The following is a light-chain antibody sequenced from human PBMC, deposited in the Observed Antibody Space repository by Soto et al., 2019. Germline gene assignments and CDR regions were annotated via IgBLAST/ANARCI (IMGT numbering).Light chain of an antibody. CDR2: GAS. Sequence: EILVTQSAATLSVSPRETTTLSCRASQSVSTKLAWYQQKPGQAPRLLINGASNRATGIPARFSGSGSGTDFTLTISSLEPEDFAVYYCQQRSNWPRTFGQGSMVDVK. J-gene: IGKJ1*01. V-gene: IGKV3-11*01. CDR3: QQRSNWPRT. CDR1: QSVSTK.